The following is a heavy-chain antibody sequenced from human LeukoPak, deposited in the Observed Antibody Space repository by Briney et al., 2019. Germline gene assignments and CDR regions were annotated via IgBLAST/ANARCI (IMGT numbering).Heavy chain of an antibody. Sequence: GGSLRLSCAASGFTFSSYGMHWVRQAPGKGREGVAVIWSDASSKHYADSVKGRFTISRDNSKNTLYLQMSSLRAEDTALYYCARGQPPSYYDMDVWGQGTTVTVSS. V-gene: IGHV3-33*01. CDR1: GFTFSSYG. D-gene: IGHD6-13*01. CDR3: ARGQPPSYYDMDV. J-gene: IGHJ6*02. CDR2: IWSDASSK.